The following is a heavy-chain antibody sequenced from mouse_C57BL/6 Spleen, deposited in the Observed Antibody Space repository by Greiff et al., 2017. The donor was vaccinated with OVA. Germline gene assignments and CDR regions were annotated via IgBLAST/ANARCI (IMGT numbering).Heavy chain of an antibody. CDR2: IYPGSGST. V-gene: IGHV1-55*01. D-gene: IGHD2-1*01. CDR3: ARKGVWGNYEDY. CDR1: GYTFTSYW. J-gene: IGHJ2*01. Sequence: QVQLQQSGAELVKPGASVKMSCKASGYTFTSYWITWVKQRPGQGLEWIGDIYPGSGSTNYNEKFKSKATLTVDTSSSTAYMQLSSLTSEDSAVYYCARKGVWGNYEDYWGQGTTLTVSS.